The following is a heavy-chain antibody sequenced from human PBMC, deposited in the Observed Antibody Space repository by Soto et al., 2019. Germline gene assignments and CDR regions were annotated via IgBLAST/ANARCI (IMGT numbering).Heavy chain of an antibody. D-gene: IGHD6-6*01. Sequence: ASVKVSCKASGYTFTGYYMLWVRQAPGQGLEWMGWINPNSGCTNYAQKFQGWVTMTRETSISTAYMELSRLRSDDTAVYSCARGATIASSSSYYYYYYYMDVWGKGTTVTVSS. CDR1: GYTFTGYY. CDR2: INPNSGCT. CDR3: ARGATIASSSSYYYYYYYMDV. J-gene: IGHJ6*03. V-gene: IGHV1-2*04.